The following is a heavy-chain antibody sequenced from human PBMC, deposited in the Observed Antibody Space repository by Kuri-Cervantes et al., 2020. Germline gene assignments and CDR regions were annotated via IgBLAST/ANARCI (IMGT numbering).Heavy chain of an antibody. Sequence: GESLKISCAASGFTFSSYSMNWVRQAPGKGLEWVSAISGSGGSTYYADSVKGRFTISRDNSKNTLYLQMNSLRAEDTAVYYCAKDYLLAEYSSSSILVPFDYWGQGTLVTVSS. CDR1: GFTFSSYS. CDR3: AKDYLLAEYSSSSILVPFDY. J-gene: IGHJ4*02. D-gene: IGHD6-13*01. CDR2: ISGSGGST. V-gene: IGHV3-23*01.